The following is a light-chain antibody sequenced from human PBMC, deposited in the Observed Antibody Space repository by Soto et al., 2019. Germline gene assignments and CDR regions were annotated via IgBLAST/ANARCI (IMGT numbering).Light chain of an antibody. Sequence: QSVLTQPPSVSEAPRQRVTISCSGSSSNIGNNAVNWYQQLPGKAPKLLIYYDDLLPSGVSDRFSGSKSGTSASLAISGLQSVVEGEYDCAAWDDSLNGLVFGGGTKVTVL. CDR3: AAWDDSLNGLV. V-gene: IGLV1-36*01. CDR2: YDD. J-gene: IGLJ2*01. CDR1: SSNIGNNA.